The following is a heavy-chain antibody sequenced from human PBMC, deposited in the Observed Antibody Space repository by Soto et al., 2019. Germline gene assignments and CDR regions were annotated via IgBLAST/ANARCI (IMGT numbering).Heavy chain of an antibody. CDR1: GFTFSSYA. Sequence: GGSLRLSCAASGFTFSSYAMHWVRQAPGKGLEWVAVISYDGSNKYCADSVKGRFTISRDNSKKTLYLQMNSLRAEDTAVYYCARDHGIVVVTARYYGMDVWGQGTKVTVSS. CDR2: ISYDGSNK. D-gene: IGHD2-21*02. V-gene: IGHV3-30-3*01. J-gene: IGHJ6*02. CDR3: ARDHGIVVVTARYYGMDV.